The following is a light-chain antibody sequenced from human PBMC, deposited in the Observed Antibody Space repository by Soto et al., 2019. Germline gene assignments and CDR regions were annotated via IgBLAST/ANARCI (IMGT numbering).Light chain of an antibody. CDR2: GAS. Sequence: EIVLTQSPGTLSLSPGGRATLSCRASRSVSSSFLAWYQQKPGQAPRLLIYGASSRATGIPDRFSGSGSGTDFTLTISRLEPEDFAGYYCQQYGSSPPLTFGGGTKVEIK. V-gene: IGKV3-20*01. CDR3: QQYGSSPPLT. J-gene: IGKJ4*01. CDR1: RSVSSSF.